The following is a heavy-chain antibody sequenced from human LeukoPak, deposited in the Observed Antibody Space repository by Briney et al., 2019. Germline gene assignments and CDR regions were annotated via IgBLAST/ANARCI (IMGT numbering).Heavy chain of an antibody. J-gene: IGHJ4*02. V-gene: IGHV3-21*01. D-gene: IGHD6-19*01. CDR2: ISSSSSYI. CDR1: GFTFSSYS. Sequence: GGSLRLSCAASGFTFSSYSINWVRQAPGKGLEWVSSISSSSSYIYYADSVKGRFTISRDNAKNSLYLQMNSLRAEDTAVYYCARTTYSSGWYYYWGQGTLVTVSS. CDR3: ARTTYSSGWYYY.